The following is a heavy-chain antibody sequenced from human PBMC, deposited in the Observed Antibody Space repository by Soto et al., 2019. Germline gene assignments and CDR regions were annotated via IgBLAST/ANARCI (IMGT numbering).Heavy chain of an antibody. CDR2: IHHSGSI. J-gene: IGHJ4*02. V-gene: IGHV4-34*01. CDR3: SRGGDAHKAGNY. Sequence: QVQLQQWGAGLLKPSETLSLTCAVYGGSLSGYYWTWIRRPPGKGLEWIGEIHHSGSINYNSSLKGRVXTXAXXSKTQFFLKLSSVTAADTAVYYCSRGGDAHKAGNYWGQGTLVTVSS. D-gene: IGHD2-2*01. CDR1: GGSLSGYY.